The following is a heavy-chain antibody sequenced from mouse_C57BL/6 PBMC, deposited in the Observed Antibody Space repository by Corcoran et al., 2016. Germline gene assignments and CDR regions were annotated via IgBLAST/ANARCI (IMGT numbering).Heavy chain of an antibody. D-gene: IGHD1-1*01. Sequence: EVQLQQSGPVLVKPGASVKMSCKASGYTFTDYYMNWVKQSHGKSLEWIGVINPYNGGTSYNQKFKGKATLTVDKSSSTAYMELNSLTSEDSAVYYCARDGSSYEDYFDYWGQGTTLTVSS. CDR1: GYTFTDYY. V-gene: IGHV1-19*01. J-gene: IGHJ2*01. CDR2: INPYNGGT. CDR3: ARDGSSYEDYFDY.